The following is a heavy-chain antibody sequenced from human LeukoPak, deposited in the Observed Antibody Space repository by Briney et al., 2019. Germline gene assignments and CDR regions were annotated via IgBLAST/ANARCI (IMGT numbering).Heavy chain of an antibody. V-gene: IGHV3-7*03. Sequence: GGSLRLSCVASGFTFGKYWMSWVRQAPGKGLEWVANIKLDGSEINYVDSVKGRFTISRDNTKNSLYLQMNSLRAEDTAVFYCARDQYDTWSRRGNFDSWGQGTLVTVSS. CDR2: IKLDGSEI. CDR1: GFTFGKYW. D-gene: IGHD3-3*01. J-gene: IGHJ4*02. CDR3: ARDQYDTWSRRGNFDS.